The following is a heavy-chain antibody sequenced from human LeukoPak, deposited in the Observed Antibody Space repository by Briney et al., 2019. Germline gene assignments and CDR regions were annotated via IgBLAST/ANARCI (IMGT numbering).Heavy chain of an antibody. D-gene: IGHD2-15*01. J-gene: IGHJ5*02. V-gene: IGHV4-61*01. CDR2: IYYSGST. CDR1: GVSVSSGSFY. Sequence: ASETLSLTCTVSGVSVSSGSFYWSWIRQPPGKGLEWIGYIYYSGSTNYNPSLKSRVTISVDTSKNQFSLKLSSVTAADTAVYYCARDYCSGGSCYFDNNWFDPWGQGTLVTVSS. CDR3: ARDYCSGGSCYFDNNWFDP.